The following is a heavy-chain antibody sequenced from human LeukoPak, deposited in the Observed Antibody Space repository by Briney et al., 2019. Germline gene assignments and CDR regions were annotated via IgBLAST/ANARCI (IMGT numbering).Heavy chain of an antibody. V-gene: IGHV3-74*01. D-gene: IGHD6-19*01. CDR1: GFTSSSHW. J-gene: IGHJ6*03. CDR3: ARLDSSGWYDYYYYYMDV. CDR2: IKPDGSSI. Sequence: QTGGSLRLSCAASGFTSSSHWMHWVRQAPGKGLVWVSRIKPDGSSIDYADSVKGRFTISRDNAKNSLYLQMNSLRAEDTAVYYCARLDSSGWYDYYYYYMDVWGKGTTVTVSS.